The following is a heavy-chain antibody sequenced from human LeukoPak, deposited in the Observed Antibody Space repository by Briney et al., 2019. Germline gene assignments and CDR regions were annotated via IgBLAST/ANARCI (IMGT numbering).Heavy chain of an antibody. CDR2: INHSGST. V-gene: IGHV4-34*01. D-gene: IGHD2-15*01. CDR3: ASTQKGYCSGGSCTYYYYMDV. Sequence: SETLSLTCAVYGGSFSGYYWSWIRQPPGKGLEWIGEINHSGSTNYNPSLKSRVTISVDTSKHQFSLKLSSVTAADTAVYYCASTQKGYCSGGSCTYYYYMDVWGKGTTVTVSS. CDR1: GGSFSGYY. J-gene: IGHJ6*03.